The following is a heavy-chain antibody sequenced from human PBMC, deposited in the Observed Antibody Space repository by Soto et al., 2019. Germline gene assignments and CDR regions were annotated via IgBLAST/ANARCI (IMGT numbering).Heavy chain of an antibody. CDR2: ISYDGSNK. Sequence: QVQLVESGGGVVQPGRSLRLSCAASGFTFSSYAMHWVRQAPGTGLEWVAVISYDGSNKYYADSVKGRFTICRDNSKNTLYLQMNSLRAEDTAVYYCARDRGSKSYDYYGMDVWGQGTTVTVSS. J-gene: IGHJ6*02. CDR3: ARDRGSKSYDYYGMDV. D-gene: IGHD2-2*01. V-gene: IGHV3-30-3*01. CDR1: GFTFSSYA.